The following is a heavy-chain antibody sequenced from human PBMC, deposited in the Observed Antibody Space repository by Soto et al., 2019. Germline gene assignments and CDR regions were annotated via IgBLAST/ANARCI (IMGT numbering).Heavy chain of an antibody. D-gene: IGHD3-9*01. J-gene: IGHJ4*02. CDR1: GGSINSAGHY. CDR3: ARARYYDWCFDL. V-gene: IGHV4-30-2*06. CDR2: SYHSGSS. Sequence: PSETLSLTCTVSGGSINSAGHYWGWVRQSPGKGLKWIGYSYHSGSSYYNPSLQSRVTISVDRSTAQFYLTLTSVTAADTAVYCCARARYYDWCFDLWCLGTPVTVSS.